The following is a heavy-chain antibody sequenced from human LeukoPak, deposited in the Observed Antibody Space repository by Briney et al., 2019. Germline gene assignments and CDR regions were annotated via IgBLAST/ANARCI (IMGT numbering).Heavy chain of an antibody. CDR2: INHSGST. CDR1: GGSFSGYY. D-gene: IGHD3-22*01. CDR3: ASQAHHDSSRRINY. V-gene: IGHV4-34*01. Sequence: PSETLSLTCAVYGGSFSGYYWSWIRQPPGKGLEWIGEINHSGSTNYNPSLKSRVTISVDTSKNQFSLKLSSVTAADTAVYYCASQAHHDSSRRINYWGQGTLVTVSS. J-gene: IGHJ4*02.